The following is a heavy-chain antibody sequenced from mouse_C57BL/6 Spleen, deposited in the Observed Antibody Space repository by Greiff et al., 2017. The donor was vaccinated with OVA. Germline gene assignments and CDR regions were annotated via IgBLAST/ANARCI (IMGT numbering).Heavy chain of an antibody. CDR3: AREDRGYFDV. J-gene: IGHJ1*03. CDR1: GYTFTDYY. Sequence: VQLQESGAELVRPGASVKLSCKASGYTFTDYYINWVKQRPGQGLEWIARIYPGSGNTYYNEKFKGKATLTAEKTSSTAYMQLRSLTSEDSDVYFCAREDRGYFDVWGTGTTVTVSS. D-gene: IGHD2-14*01. CDR2: IYPGSGNT. V-gene: IGHV1-76*01.